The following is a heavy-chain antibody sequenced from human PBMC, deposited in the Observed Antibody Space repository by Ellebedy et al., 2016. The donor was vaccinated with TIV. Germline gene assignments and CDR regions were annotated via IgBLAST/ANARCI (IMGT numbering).Heavy chain of an antibody. CDR2: ISYDGSNK. CDR1: GFTFSSYG. J-gene: IGHJ4*02. Sequence: GGSLRLSXAASGFTFSSYGMHWVRQAPGKGLEWVAVISYDGSNKYYADSVKGRFTISRDNSKNTLYLQMNSLRAEDTAVYYCAKEGEYCSSTSCPPDYWGQGTLVTVSS. D-gene: IGHD2-2*01. V-gene: IGHV3-30*18. CDR3: AKEGEYCSSTSCPPDY.